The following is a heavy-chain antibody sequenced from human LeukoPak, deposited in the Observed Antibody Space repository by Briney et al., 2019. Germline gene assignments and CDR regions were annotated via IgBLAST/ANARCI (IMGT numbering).Heavy chain of an antibody. CDR3: AKDGQQQPNAFDI. D-gene: IGHD6-13*01. CDR1: GFTFDDYA. CDR2: ISWNSGSI. Sequence: PGGSLRLSCAASGFTFDDYAMHWVRQAPGKGLEWDSGISWNSGSIGYADSVKGRFTISRDNAKNSLYLQMNSLRAEDTALYYCAKDGQQQPNAFDIWGQGTMVTVSS. V-gene: IGHV3-9*01. J-gene: IGHJ3*02.